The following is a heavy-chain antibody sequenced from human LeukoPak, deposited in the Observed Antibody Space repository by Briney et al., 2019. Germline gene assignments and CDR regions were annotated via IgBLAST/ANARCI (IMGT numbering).Heavy chain of an antibody. D-gene: IGHD1-14*01. CDR1: GITLSNYG. J-gene: IGHJ4*02. CDR3: TRYNNDHFDY. V-gene: IGHV3-33*08. Sequence: GGSLRLSCAVSGITLSNYGMHWFRQTPGKGLEWVAVIAYDGSRAFYADSVKGRFTISRDNSKNTMSVQMDDLRAEDTAVYYCTRYNNDHFDYWGQGTLVTVSS. CDR2: IAYDGSRA.